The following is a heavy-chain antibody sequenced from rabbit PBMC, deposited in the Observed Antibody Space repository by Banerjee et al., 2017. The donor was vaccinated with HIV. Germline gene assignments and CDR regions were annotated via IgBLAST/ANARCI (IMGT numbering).Heavy chain of an antibody. V-gene: IGHV1S40*01. CDR3: ARDGSGGGADFNL. D-gene: IGHD4-1*01. CDR2: IATGSSGST. Sequence: QSVEESGGDLVKPGGTLTLTCTVSGFSLSSYWMSWVRQAPGKGLEWIACIATGSSGSTYYASWAKGRFTISKTSSTTVTLQMTSLTAADTATYFCARDGSGGGADFNLWGPGTLVTVS. J-gene: IGHJ4*01. CDR1: GFSLSSYW.